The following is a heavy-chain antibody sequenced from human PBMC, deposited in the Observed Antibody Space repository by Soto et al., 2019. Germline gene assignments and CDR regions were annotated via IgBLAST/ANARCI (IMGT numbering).Heavy chain of an antibody. D-gene: IGHD3-22*01. Sequence: QVQLQESGPGRLKLSQTLSPPCTFSGGPISMGGYYWSWFRQHPGKGLEWMGYIYYSGNTYYTPSLQSRVTISGDTSKNQFSLKLSSVTAADTAVYYCARSHYDSSGPGAFDIWGQGTMVTVSS. J-gene: IGHJ3*02. CDR3: ARSHYDSSGPGAFDI. CDR1: GGPISMGGYY. CDR2: IYYSGNT. V-gene: IGHV4-31*03.